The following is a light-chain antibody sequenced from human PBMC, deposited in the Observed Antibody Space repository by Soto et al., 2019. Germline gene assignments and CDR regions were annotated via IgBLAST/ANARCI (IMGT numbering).Light chain of an antibody. Sequence: QSVLTQPPSVSAAPGRKVTISCSGSSSNIGNNYVSWYQQLPGTAPKLLIYDNNQRPSGIPDRFSGSKSGTSATLGITGLQTGDEADYYCGTWDSSLSAGVFDGGTKLTVL. CDR2: DNN. CDR1: SSNIGNNY. J-gene: IGLJ2*01. V-gene: IGLV1-51*01. CDR3: GTWDSSLSAGV.